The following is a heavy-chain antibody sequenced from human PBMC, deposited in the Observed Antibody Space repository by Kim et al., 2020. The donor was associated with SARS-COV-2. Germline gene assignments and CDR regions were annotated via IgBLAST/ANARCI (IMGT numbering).Heavy chain of an antibody. D-gene: IGHD3-9*01. V-gene: IGHV3-33*06. CDR3: AKDTLYYDILTGKDY. CDR2: IWYDGSNK. CDR1: GFTFSSYG. Sequence: GGSLRLSCAASGFTFSSYGMHWVRQAPGKGLEWVAVIWYDGSNKYYADSVKGRFTISRDNSKNTLYLQMNSLRAEDTAVYYCAKDTLYYDILTGKDYWGQGTLVTVSS. J-gene: IGHJ4*02.